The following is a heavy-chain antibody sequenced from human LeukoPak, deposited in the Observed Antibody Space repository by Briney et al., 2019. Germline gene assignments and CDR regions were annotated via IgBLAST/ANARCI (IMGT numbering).Heavy chain of an antibody. CDR3: AKSPDCDYLFYY. Sequence: GGSLRLSCAASGFTFSSYAMSWVRQAPGKGLEWVSSVSGNGASTNYADSVKGRFTVSRDNAKNSMYLQMNSLRAEDTAVYYCAKSPDCDYLFYYWGRGTLVTVSS. D-gene: IGHD3-16*01. CDR2: VSGNGAST. CDR1: GFTFSSYA. V-gene: IGHV3-23*01. J-gene: IGHJ4*02.